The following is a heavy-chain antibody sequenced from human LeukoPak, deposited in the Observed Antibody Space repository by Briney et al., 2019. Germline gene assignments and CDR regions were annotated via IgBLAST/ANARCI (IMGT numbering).Heavy chain of an antibody. J-gene: IGHJ4*02. CDR1: EYTFTRYD. D-gene: IGHD5-12*01. Sequence: ASVKVSCKASEYTFTRYDINWVRQATGQRLDWMGWMNPNSGNTGYAQKFQGRVTMTRNTSIRTAYVELSSLTFEDTAVYYCARGRHPGPTWISEYWGQGTLVTVSS. CDR2: MNPNSGNT. V-gene: IGHV1-8*01. CDR3: ARGRHPGPTWISEY.